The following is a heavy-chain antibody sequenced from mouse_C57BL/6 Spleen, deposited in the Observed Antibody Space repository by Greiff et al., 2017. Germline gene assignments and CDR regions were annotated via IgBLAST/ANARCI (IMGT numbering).Heavy chain of an antibody. D-gene: IGHD4-1*01. J-gene: IGHJ3*01. Sequence: QVQLQQPGAELVKPGASVKLSCKASGYTFTSYWMHWVKQRPGQGLEWIGMIHPNSGSTNYNEKFKSKATLTVDKSSSTAYMQLSSLTSEDSAVYYCARGNWDGDVFAYWGQGTLVTVSA. CDR2: IHPNSGST. CDR1: GYTFTSYW. V-gene: IGHV1-64*01. CDR3: ARGNWDGDVFAY.